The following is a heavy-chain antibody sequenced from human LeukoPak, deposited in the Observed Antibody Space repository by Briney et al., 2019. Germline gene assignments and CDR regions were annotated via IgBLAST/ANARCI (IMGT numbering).Heavy chain of an antibody. J-gene: IGHJ4*02. D-gene: IGHD2-2*01. V-gene: IGHV2-5*02. CDR2: IYWDDDK. Sequence: SGPTLVNPTQTLTLTCTFSGFSLSTSGVGVGWIRQPPGKALEWLALIYWDDDKRYSPSLKGRLTITKDTSKNQVVLTMTNMDPVDTATYYCAHVPAVRPSGYFDYWGQGTLVTVSS. CDR1: GFSLSTSGVG. CDR3: AHVPAVRPSGYFDY.